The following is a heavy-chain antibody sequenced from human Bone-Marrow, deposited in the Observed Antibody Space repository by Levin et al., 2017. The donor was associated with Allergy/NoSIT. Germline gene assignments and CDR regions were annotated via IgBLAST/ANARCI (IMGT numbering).Heavy chain of an antibody. D-gene: IGHD3-16*02. Sequence: SGPTLVKPTQTLTLTCTFSGFSLSTSGVGVGWIRQPPGKALEWLALIYWDDDKRYSPSLKSRLTITKDTSKNQVVLTMTNMDPVDTATYYCAHSLYDYVWGSYRYILFDYWGQGTLVTVSS. CDR3: AHSLYDYVWGSYRYILFDY. J-gene: IGHJ4*02. CDR1: GFSLSTSGVG. V-gene: IGHV2-5*02. CDR2: IYWDDDK.